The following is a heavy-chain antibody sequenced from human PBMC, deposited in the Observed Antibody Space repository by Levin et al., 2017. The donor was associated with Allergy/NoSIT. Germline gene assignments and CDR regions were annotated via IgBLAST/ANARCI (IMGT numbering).Heavy chain of an antibody. J-gene: IGHJ4*02. Sequence: GESLKISCEVSGFIVSSNHMSWVRQAPGKGLEWVSAIYTGGSTYYADSVKGRFIISRDNSKNTLFLQMNSLRAEDTAVYYCAKDPNGDYGGYFDYWGQGTLVTVSS. CDR2: IYTGGST. V-gene: IGHV3-66*01. CDR1: GFIVSSNH. CDR3: AKDPNGDYGGYFDY. D-gene: IGHD4-17*01.